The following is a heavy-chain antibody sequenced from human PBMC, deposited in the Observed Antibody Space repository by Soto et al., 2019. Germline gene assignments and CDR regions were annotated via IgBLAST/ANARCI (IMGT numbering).Heavy chain of an antibody. CDR2: IIPIFGTA. CDR1: GGTFSSYA. V-gene: IGHV1-69*13. CDR3: AGTLYDSSGYYYVWFDP. D-gene: IGHD3-22*01. J-gene: IGHJ5*02. Sequence: SVKVSCKASGGTFSSYAISWVRQAPGQGLEWMGGIIPIFGTANYAQKFQGRVTITADESTSTAYMELSSLRSEDTAVYYCAGTLYDSSGYYYVWFDPWGQGTLVTVS.